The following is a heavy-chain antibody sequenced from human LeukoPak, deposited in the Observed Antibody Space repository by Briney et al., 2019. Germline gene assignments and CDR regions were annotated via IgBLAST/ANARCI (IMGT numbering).Heavy chain of an antibody. Sequence: PGGSLRLSCAASGFTFSDYSMSWVRQAPGAGLEWVSAISPAGDSTTDADSVKGRFTISRDNSKSTLYLQMHGLTAEDTALYYCARDQGIFDYWGQGTLVTVSS. V-gene: IGHV3-23*01. CDR3: ARDQGIFDY. J-gene: IGHJ4*02. CDR2: ISPAGDST. CDR1: GFTFSDYS.